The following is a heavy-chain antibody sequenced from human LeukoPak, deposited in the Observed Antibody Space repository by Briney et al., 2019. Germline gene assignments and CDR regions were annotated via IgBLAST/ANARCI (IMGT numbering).Heavy chain of an antibody. CDR2: IYYSGST. V-gene: IGHV4-59*01. CDR1: GGSISSYY. CDR3: ARDLGIVARSDAFDI. D-gene: IGHD3-22*01. Sequence: SETLSLTCTVSGGSISSYYWSWIRQPPGKGLEWIGYIYYSGSTNYNPSLKSQVTISVDTSKNQFSLKLSSVTAADTAVYYCARDLGIVARSDAFDIWGQGTMVTVSS. J-gene: IGHJ3*02.